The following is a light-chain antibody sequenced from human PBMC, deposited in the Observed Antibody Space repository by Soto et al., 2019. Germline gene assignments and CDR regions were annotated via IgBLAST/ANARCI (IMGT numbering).Light chain of an antibody. CDR3: CSSAGAITPHV. CDR1: SSDVISYNL. CDR2: EVV. V-gene: IGLV2-23*02. Sequence: QSALTQPASVSGSPGQSITISCSGTSSDVISYNLVSWYQQHPGKAPKLLLYEVVKRPSGISNRFSGSTSANTASLTISGLQAEDEGDYYCCSSAGAITPHVFGTGTKLTVL. J-gene: IGLJ1*01.